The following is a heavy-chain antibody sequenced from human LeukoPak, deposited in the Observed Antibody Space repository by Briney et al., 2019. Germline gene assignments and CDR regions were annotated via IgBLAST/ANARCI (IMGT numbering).Heavy chain of an antibody. J-gene: IGHJ3*02. V-gene: IGHV1-69*04. CDR2: IIPILGIA. CDR1: GGTFSSYA. CDR3: ARDPKPHIAAAGGDAFDI. Sequence: VKVSCKASGGTFSSYAISWVRQAPGQGLEWMGRIIPILGIANYAQKFQGRVTITADESTSTAYMELSSLRSEDTAVYYCARDPKPHIAAAGGDAFDIWGQGTMVTVSS. D-gene: IGHD6-13*01.